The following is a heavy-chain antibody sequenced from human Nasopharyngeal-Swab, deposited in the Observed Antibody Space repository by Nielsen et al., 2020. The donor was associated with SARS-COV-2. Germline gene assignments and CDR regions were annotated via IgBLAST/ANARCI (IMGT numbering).Heavy chain of an antibody. CDR1: GGSVSSDNW. CDR2: VKHNAST. D-gene: IGHD3-3*01. V-gene: IGHV4-4*02. CDR3: ASFYDFWT. J-gene: IGHJ4*02. Sequence: SETLSLTCAVSGGSVSSDNWWSWVRQPPGKRLEWIGEVKHNASTNYNPSLKSRVTISLDKTKNQVSLRVNSLTAADTAVYYCASFYDFWTWGQGTLVTVSS.